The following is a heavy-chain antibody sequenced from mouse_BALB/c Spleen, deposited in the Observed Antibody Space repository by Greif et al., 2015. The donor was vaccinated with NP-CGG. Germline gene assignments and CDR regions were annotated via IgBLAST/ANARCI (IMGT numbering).Heavy chain of an antibody. CDR1: GFNIKDTY. CDR2: IDPAIYNT. D-gene: IGHD2-2*01. Sequence: VQLQQSGAELVKPGASVKLSCTASGFNIKDTYLHWVKQRPEQGLEWIGRIDPAIYNTKYDRKFQGKATITADTSSNXAYLQLSSLTSEDSAVYYCASYVYGYYFDYWGQGTTLTVSS. J-gene: IGHJ2*01. V-gene: IGHV14-3*02. CDR3: ASYVYGYYFDY.